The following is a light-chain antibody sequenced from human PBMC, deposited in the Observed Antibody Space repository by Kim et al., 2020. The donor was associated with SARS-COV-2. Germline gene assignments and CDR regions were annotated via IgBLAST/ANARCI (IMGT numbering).Light chain of an antibody. Sequence: EIVLTQSPGTLSLSPGERATLSCRVSQSVSSSYLTWYQQKPGQAPRLLIYGASSRATGIPYRFSGSGSGTDFTLTISRLEPEDFAVYYCQHYDNSPLFGQGTKLEI. V-gene: IGKV3-20*01. CDR1: QSVSSSY. J-gene: IGKJ2*01. CDR3: QHYDNSPL. CDR2: GAS.